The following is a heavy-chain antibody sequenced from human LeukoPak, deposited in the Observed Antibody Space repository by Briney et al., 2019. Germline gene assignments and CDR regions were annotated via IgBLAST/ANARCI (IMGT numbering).Heavy chain of an antibody. CDR2: INPSGGST. J-gene: IGHJ5*02. CDR3: ARDPYCSGGSCYSWFDP. V-gene: IGHV1-46*01. CDR1: GYTFTSYY. D-gene: IGHD2-15*01. Sequence: GASVKVSCKASGYTFTSYYMHWVRQAPGQGLEWMGIINPSGGSTSYAQKFQGRVTMTRDTSTSTVYMELSSLRSEDTAVYYCARDPYCSGGSCYSWFDPWGQGTLVTVSS.